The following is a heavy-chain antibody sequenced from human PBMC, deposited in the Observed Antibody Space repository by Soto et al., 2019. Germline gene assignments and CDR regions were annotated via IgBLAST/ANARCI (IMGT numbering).Heavy chain of an antibody. D-gene: IGHD1-1*01. CDR3: TNNRAYRLAY. CDR1: GGSVSNNNW. Sequence: SSETLCVTCAVSGGSVSNNNWRSWVRQSPGNGLEWIGEIHHSGGTNYNPSLESRATISVDKSKNEFSLRLNSVTAADTAVYYCTNNRAYRLAYSSLGTLVTVSS. V-gene: IGHV4-4*02. CDR2: IHHSGGT. J-gene: IGHJ4*02.